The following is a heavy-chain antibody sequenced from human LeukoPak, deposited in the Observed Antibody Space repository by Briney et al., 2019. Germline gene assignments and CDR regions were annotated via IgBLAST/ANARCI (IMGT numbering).Heavy chain of an antibody. Sequence: GGSLRLSCAASGFIVSNYYMNWVRQAPGKGLECVSVIYNGGATYYADSVKGRFTISRDNSKNTLYLQMNSLRAEDTAVYYCAKDHRSSSIYYGMDVWGQGTTVTVSS. D-gene: IGHD2-2*01. CDR3: AKDHRSSSIYYGMDV. V-gene: IGHV3-66*02. CDR2: IYNGGAT. CDR1: GFIVSNYY. J-gene: IGHJ6*02.